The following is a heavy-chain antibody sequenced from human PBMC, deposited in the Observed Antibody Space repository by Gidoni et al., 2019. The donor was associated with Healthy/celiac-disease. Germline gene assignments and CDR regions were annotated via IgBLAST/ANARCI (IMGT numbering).Heavy chain of an antibody. CDR2: LYHGGST. J-gene: IGHJ1*01. Sequence: QVQLQESGPVLVKPSETLSLTCAVSGYSIRSGYYWGWIRQPPGKGLEWIGSLYHGGSTYYTPTPKSRVTISVDTSKNQFSLKLRSVAAADTAVYYSARVIVGVLTAAGEYFQHWGQGTLVTVSS. D-gene: IGHD6-13*01. CDR1: GYSIRSGYY. CDR3: ARVIVGVLTAAGEYFQH. V-gene: IGHV4-38-2*01.